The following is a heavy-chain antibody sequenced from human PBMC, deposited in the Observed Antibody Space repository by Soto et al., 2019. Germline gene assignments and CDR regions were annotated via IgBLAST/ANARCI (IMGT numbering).Heavy chain of an antibody. CDR3: ARRLYYDSSGFEGGGMDV. Sequence: TSEPLSLTCPVSGFSISSSSYYWGWIRQPPGKGLEWIGSIYYSGSTYYNPSLKSRVTISVDTSKNQFSLKLSSVTAADTAVYYCARRLYYDSSGFEGGGMDVWGQGTTVTVSS. CDR2: IYYSGST. J-gene: IGHJ6*02. CDR1: GFSISSSSYY. D-gene: IGHD3-22*01. V-gene: IGHV4-39*01.